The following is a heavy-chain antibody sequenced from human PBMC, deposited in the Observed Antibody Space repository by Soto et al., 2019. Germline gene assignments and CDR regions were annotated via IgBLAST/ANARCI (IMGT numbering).Heavy chain of an antibody. J-gene: IGHJ4*02. CDR2: VYYNGVT. CDR3: ARRSRSTSGWYFFDS. D-gene: IGHD6-19*01. CDR1: NGSTTSDS. Sequence: SETLSLTCTVSNGSTTSDSWSWIRQPPGKRLEWIGYVYYNGVTNYNPSLKSRVTISLETSLNQFSLKLSSVTAADTAVYYCARRSRSTSGWYFFDSWGQGTLVTVSS. V-gene: IGHV4-59*13.